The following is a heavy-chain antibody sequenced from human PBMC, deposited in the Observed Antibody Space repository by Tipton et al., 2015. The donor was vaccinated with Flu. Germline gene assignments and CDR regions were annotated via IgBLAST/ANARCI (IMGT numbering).Heavy chain of an antibody. CDR1: GFTFSDYY. CDR3: ASEGDTTGLGH. V-gene: IGHV3-11*01. D-gene: IGHD3-22*01. J-gene: IGHJ4*02. Sequence: SLRLSCAASGFTFSDYYMSWIRQAPGEGLEWLSYISTSGSIIYYADSVQGRFTISRDNAKNSLYLQMNSLRAEDTAVYCCASEGDTTGLGHWGQGTLVTVSS. CDR2: ISTSGSII.